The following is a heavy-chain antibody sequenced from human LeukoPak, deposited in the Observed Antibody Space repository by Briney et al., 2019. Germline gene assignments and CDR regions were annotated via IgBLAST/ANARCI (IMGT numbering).Heavy chain of an antibody. CDR2: ISSSGGAR. Sequence: GGSLRLSCTASGFTFSSHEMNWVRQAPGKGLEWVSYISSSGGARYYADSVKGRFTISRDNAKSSLYLQMNSVRAEDTAVYHCARGAWIAAGIFDPWGQGTLVTVSS. V-gene: IGHV3-48*03. CDR3: ARGAWIAAGIFDP. J-gene: IGHJ5*02. CDR1: GFTFSSHE. D-gene: IGHD6-13*01.